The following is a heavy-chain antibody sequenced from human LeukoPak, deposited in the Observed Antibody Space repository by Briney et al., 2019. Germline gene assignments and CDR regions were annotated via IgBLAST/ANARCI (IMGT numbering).Heavy chain of an antibody. Sequence: GGSLRLSCAASGLTFSSYSMNWVRQAPGKGLEWVSSISSSSSYIYYADSVKGRFTISRDNAKNSLYLQMNSLRAEDTAVYYCASEDYDSSGVLDYWGQGTLVTVSS. J-gene: IGHJ4*02. V-gene: IGHV3-21*01. D-gene: IGHD3-22*01. CDR1: GLTFSSYS. CDR2: ISSSSSYI. CDR3: ASEDYDSSGVLDY.